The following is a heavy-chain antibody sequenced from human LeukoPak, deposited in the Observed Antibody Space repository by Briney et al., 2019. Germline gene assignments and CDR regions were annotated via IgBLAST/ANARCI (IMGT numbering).Heavy chain of an antibody. CDR3: ARRRYSGYDLADY. V-gene: IGHV1-69*13. CDR2: IIPIFGTA. Sequence: ASVKVSCKASGGTFSSYAISWVRQAPGQGLEWMGGIIPIFGTANYAQKFQGRVTITADESTSTAYMELSSLRSEDTAVYYCARRRYSGYDLADYWGQGTLVTVSS. CDR1: GGTFSSYA. J-gene: IGHJ4*02. D-gene: IGHD5-12*01.